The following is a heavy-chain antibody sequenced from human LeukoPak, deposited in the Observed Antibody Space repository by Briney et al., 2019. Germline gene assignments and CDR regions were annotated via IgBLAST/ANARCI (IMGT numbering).Heavy chain of an antibody. CDR2: ISYDGTDA. Sequence: GGSLRLSCVASGFTFDTFALHWVRQAPGKGLEWVAVISYDGTDAHYADSVKGRFTISRDNSKNTLSLQMNSLRAEDTAVYYCAKDRAPSVVVTATPFDYWGQGTLVTVSS. D-gene: IGHD2-21*02. CDR1: GFTFDTFA. J-gene: IGHJ4*02. CDR3: AKDRAPSVVVTATPFDY. V-gene: IGHV3-30-3*01.